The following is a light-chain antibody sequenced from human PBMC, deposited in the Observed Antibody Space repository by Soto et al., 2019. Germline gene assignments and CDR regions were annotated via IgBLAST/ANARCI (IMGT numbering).Light chain of an antibody. CDR3: QQVNGYPHT. Sequence: DIQLTQSPPFLSASVGDRVTITCRASQDISSNLAWYQQKPGKAPKFLTYAASILQSGVPSRFSGSGFGTEFTLTISSLQPEDFAIYYCQQVNGYPHTFGQGTKLEIK. CDR1: QDISSN. CDR2: AAS. J-gene: IGKJ2*01. V-gene: IGKV1-9*01.